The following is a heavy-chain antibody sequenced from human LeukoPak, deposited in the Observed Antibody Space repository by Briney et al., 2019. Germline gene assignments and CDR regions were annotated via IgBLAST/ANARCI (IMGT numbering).Heavy chain of an antibody. CDR2: IKQEGSEK. Sequence: GGSLRLSCAPSGFTFSSYWMSWVRQAPGKGLEWVANIKQEGSEKYYVHSVKGRFTISRDNAKNSLYLQMNSLRAEDTAVYYCARKSVFDYWGQGTLVTVSS. CDR1: GFTFSSYW. V-gene: IGHV3-7*01. CDR3: ARKSVFDY. J-gene: IGHJ4*02.